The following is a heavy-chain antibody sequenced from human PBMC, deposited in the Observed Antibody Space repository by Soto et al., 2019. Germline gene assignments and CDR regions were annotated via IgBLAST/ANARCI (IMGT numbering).Heavy chain of an antibody. CDR3: ARRSSGRYFDY. J-gene: IGHJ4*02. CDR1: GFTFSSYA. Sequence: EVQLLESGGGLVQPGGSLRLSCAASGFTFSSYAMNWVRQAPGKGLEWVSVISGSGDSTYYADSVKGRFTISRDNSKNTLYLQMNSLRAEDTAVYYCARRSSGRYFDYWGQGTLVTVSS. V-gene: IGHV3-23*01. D-gene: IGHD6-19*01. CDR2: ISGSGDST.